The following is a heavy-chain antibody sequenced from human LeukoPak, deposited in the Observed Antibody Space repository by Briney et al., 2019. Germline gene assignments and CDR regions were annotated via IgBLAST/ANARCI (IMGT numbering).Heavy chain of an antibody. V-gene: IGHV4-4*07. CDR2: IYTSGST. CDR1: GGSISSNY. J-gene: IGHJ6*02. Sequence: SETLSLTCTVSGGSISSNYWSWIRQPAGKGLEWIGRIYTSGSTNYSPPLKSRVTLSVDTSRNQFSLRLSSVTAADTAVYYCARVGYHGIDVWGQGTTVTVSS. D-gene: IGHD2-2*01. CDR3: ARVGYHGIDV.